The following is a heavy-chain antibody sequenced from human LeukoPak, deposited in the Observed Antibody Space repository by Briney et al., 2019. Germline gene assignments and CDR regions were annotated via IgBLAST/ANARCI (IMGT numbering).Heavy chain of an antibody. V-gene: IGHV1-18*01. J-gene: IGHJ5*02. D-gene: IGHD3-10*01. Sequence: ASVKVSCKASGYTFTSYGISWVRQAPGQGLEWMGWISAYNGNTNYAQKLQGRVTMTTDTSTSTAYMELRSLRSDDTAVYYCVRDRGSGSYYIRWFDPWGQGTLVTVSS. CDR3: VRDRGSGSYYIRWFDP. CDR1: GYTFTSYG. CDR2: ISAYNGNT.